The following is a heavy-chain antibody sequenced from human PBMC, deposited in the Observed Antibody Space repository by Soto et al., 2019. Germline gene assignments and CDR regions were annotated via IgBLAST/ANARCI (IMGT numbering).Heavy chain of an antibody. V-gene: IGHV4-59*01. CDR3: ARSVAVPGAHIDY. Sequence: PSETLSLTCMVSGGSIIGSYWSWSRQSPGKGLEWLGYVYYTGSTNYSPSLRSRVSISVDTSKNEFSLRLSSVTAADTAVYFCARSVAVPGAHIDYWGQGTQVTVSS. CDR1: GGSIIGSY. D-gene: IGHD6-19*01. CDR2: VYYTGST. J-gene: IGHJ4*02.